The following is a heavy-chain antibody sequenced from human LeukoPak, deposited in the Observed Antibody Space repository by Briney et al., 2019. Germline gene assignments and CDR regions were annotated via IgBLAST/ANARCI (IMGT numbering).Heavy chain of an antibody. J-gene: IGHJ4*02. CDR3: SRDGPRDYDILTALDY. Sequence: GGSLRLSCAASGFNFQIYAMHWVRQAPGKGLEWVAIISYGGDNKYYADSVKGRFTISRDNSKSMLYLQMNGLRPEDTAVYYCSRDGPRDYDILTALDYWGQGTVVSASS. V-gene: IGHV3-30*04. CDR2: ISYGGDNK. D-gene: IGHD3-9*01. CDR1: GFNFQIYA.